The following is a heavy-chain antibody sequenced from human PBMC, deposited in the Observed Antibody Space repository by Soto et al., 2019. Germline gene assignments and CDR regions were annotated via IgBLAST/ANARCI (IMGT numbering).Heavy chain of an antibody. CDR3: AKDQVAEPYYGMDV. J-gene: IGHJ6*02. Sequence: PGGSLRLSCAASGFTFSSYAMSWVRQAPGKGLEWVSAISGSGGSTYYADSVKGRFTISRDNSKNTLYLQMNSLRAEDTAVYYCAKDQVAEPYYGMDVWGQGTTVTSP. CDR2: ISGSGGST. D-gene: IGHD6-19*01. CDR1: GFTFSSYA. V-gene: IGHV3-23*01.